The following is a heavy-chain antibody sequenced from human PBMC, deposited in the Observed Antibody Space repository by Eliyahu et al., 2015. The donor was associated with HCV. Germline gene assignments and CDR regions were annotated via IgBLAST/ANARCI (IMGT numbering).Heavy chain of an antibody. D-gene: IGHD6-13*01. V-gene: IGHV4-4*02. CDR3: AREPPRGSSWYEGYYYGMDV. Sequence: QVQLQESGPGLVKPSGTLSLTCAVSGGSIXSSNWWXWVRQPPGKGLEWIGEIYHSGSTNYNPSLKSRVTISVDKSKNQFSLKLSSVTAADTAVYYCAREPPRGSSWYEGYYYGMDVWGQGTTVTVSS. CDR1: GGSIXSSNW. CDR2: IYHSGST. J-gene: IGHJ6*02.